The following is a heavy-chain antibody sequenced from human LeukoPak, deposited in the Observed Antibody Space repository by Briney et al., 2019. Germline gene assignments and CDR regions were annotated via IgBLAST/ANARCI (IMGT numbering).Heavy chain of an antibody. J-gene: IGHJ4*02. CDR2: IYYSGSA. D-gene: IGHD3-3*01. CDR1: GGSISSHY. V-gene: IGHV4-59*11. Sequence: SETLSLTCTVSGGSISSHYWSWIRQPPGKGLDWIGYIYYSGSANYNPSLKRRVTISVDTSKNQFSLKLSSVTAADTAVYYCARTYYDFWSGYYPFDYWGQGTLVTVSS. CDR3: ARTYYDFWSGYYPFDY.